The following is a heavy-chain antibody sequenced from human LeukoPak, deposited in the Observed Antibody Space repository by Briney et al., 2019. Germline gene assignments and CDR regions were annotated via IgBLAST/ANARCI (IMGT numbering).Heavy chain of an antibody. V-gene: IGHV3-30*02. CDR1: GFTFSNYG. CDR3: AKHYDSSGYYSDY. D-gene: IGHD3-22*01. CDR2: IRYDGSNK. Sequence: SGGSLRLSCAASGFTFSNYGMRWVRQAPRKGLEWVAFIRYDGSNKYYGDSVKGRFTISRDNSKNTLYLQMNSLRTEDTAVYYCAKHYDSSGYYSDYWGQGTLVAVSS. J-gene: IGHJ4*02.